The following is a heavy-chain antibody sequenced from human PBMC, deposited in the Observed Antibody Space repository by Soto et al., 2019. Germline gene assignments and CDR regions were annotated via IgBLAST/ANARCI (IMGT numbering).Heavy chain of an antibody. J-gene: IGHJ4*02. CDR2: IIGSGDSA. CDR1: GFTFRSYA. V-gene: IGHV3-23*01. CDR3: ARDPARCSGGSCYSEGFDY. Sequence: PGGSLRLSCTVSGFTFRSYAMNWVRQAPGGGLEWVSNIIGSGDSASYADSVKGRFTISRDNSKSTLYLQMNSLIAEDTAVYFCARDPARCSGGSCYSEGFDYWGQGTLVTVSS. D-gene: IGHD2-15*01.